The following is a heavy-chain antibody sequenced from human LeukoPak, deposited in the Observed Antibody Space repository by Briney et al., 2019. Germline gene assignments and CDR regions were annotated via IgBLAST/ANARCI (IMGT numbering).Heavy chain of an antibody. CDR1: GYTLTSDG. Sequence: ASVKVSCKASGYTLTSDGMNWVRQAPGQGLEWMGWINTNTGNPTYGQDFTGRFVFSLDTSVNTAYLQISSLKSEDTAVNYCARALPGCGSTNCYGLDYWGQGTLVTVSS. D-gene: IGHD2-2*01. CDR3: ARALPGCGSTNCYGLDY. V-gene: IGHV7-4-1*02. J-gene: IGHJ4*02. CDR2: INTNTGNP.